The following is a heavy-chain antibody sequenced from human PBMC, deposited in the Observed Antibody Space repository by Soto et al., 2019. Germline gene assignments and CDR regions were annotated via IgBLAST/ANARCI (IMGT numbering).Heavy chain of an antibody. CDR1: GYTFTSYD. CDR3: ARAKYYYDSSGYHYEAYWFDP. D-gene: IGHD3-22*01. V-gene: IGHV1-8*01. CDR2: MNPNSGNT. J-gene: IGHJ5*02. Sequence: GASVKVSCKASGYTFTSYDINWVRQATGQGLEWMGWMNPNSGNTGYAQKFQGRVTMTRNTSISTAYMELSSLRSEDTAVYYCARAKYYYDSSGYHYEAYWFDPWGQGTLVTVSS.